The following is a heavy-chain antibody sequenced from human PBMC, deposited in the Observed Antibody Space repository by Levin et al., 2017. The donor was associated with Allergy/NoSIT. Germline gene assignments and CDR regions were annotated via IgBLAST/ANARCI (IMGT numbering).Heavy chain of an antibody. D-gene: IGHD2-15*01. Sequence: GGSLRLSCAASGFRFSHYAMHWVRQAPGKGLEWVAVVSYDGSIESYADSVKGRFTVSRDTSNNTVFLQMNSLRAEDTAVYYCANDSVGAARPTWFDPWGQGTLVTVSS. CDR3: ANDSVGAARPTWFDP. V-gene: IGHV3-30*18. J-gene: IGHJ5*02. CDR2: VSYDGSIE. CDR1: GFRFSHYA.